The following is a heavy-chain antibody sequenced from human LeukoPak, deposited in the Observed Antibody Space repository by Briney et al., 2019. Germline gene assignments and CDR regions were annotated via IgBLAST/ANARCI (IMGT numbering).Heavy chain of an antibody. V-gene: IGHV1-69*13. CDR2: IIPIFGTA. J-gene: IGHJ4*02. CDR1: GGTFSSYA. D-gene: IGHD2-15*01. CDR3: SRDSGYCSGGSCWYFDF. Sequence: VASVKVSCKASGGTFSSYAISWVRQAPEQGLEWMGGIIPIFGTANYAQKFQGRVTITADESTSTAYMELSSLRSEDTAVYYCSRDSGYCSGGSCWYFDFWGQGTLVTVSA.